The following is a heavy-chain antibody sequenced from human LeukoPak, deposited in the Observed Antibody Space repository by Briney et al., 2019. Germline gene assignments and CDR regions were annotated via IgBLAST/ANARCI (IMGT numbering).Heavy chain of an antibody. Sequence: SETLSLTCTVSGGSISGHYWSWIRQPPGKGLEWIGYIYNSGSTNYNPSLKSRVTISLDTSKNQFSLHLTSVTAADTAVYFCARDDYGVFDAFDVWGQETVVTVSS. CDR2: IYNSGST. CDR3: ARDDYGVFDAFDV. V-gene: IGHV4-59*08. CDR1: GGSISGHY. D-gene: IGHD3-16*01. J-gene: IGHJ3*01.